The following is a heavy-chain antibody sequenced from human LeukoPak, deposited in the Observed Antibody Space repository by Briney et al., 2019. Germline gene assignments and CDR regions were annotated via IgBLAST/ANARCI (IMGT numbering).Heavy chain of an antibody. D-gene: IGHD5-12*01. Sequence: PGGSLRLSCAASGCTFSSYSMNWVRQAPGKGLEWVSYISSSSSTIYYADSVKGRFTISRDNAKNSLYLQMNSLRDEDTAVYYCARFYVDIVATIRDYWGQGNLVTVSS. J-gene: IGHJ4*02. CDR1: GCTFSSYS. V-gene: IGHV3-48*02. CDR2: ISSSSSTI. CDR3: ARFYVDIVATIRDY.